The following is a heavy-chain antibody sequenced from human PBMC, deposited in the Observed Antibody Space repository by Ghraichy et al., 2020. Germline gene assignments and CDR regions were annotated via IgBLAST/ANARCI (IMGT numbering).Heavy chain of an antibody. CDR1: GLMFSSNT. V-gene: IGHV3-21*01. D-gene: IGHD6-19*01. Sequence: VGSLRLSCVASGLMFSSNTMNWVRQAPGKGLEWVSSISSSTRYIYYADSVKGRFTISRDNAKNSLYLQMNSLRAEDTAVYYCSRGGGAGTPVLYHMDVWGLGTTVTVSS. CDR3: SRGGGAGTPVLYHMDV. J-gene: IGHJ6*02. CDR2: ISSSTRYI.